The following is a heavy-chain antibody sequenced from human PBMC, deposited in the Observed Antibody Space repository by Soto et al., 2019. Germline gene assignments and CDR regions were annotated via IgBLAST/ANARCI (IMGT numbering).Heavy chain of an antibody. D-gene: IGHD3-22*01. Sequence: ASVKVSCKASGYTFTSYYMHWVRQAPGQGLEWMGIINPSGGSTSYAQRFQGRVTMTRDTSTSTVYMELSSLRSEDTAVYYCARGTYDSSGYYATGYYYYGMDVWGQGTTVTVAS. CDR2: INPSGGST. CDR1: GYTFTSYY. J-gene: IGHJ6*02. V-gene: IGHV1-46*03. CDR3: ARGTYDSSGYYATGYYYYGMDV.